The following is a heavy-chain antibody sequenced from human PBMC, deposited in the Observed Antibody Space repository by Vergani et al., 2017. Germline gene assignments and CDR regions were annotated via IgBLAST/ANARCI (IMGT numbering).Heavy chain of an antibody. J-gene: IGHJ1*01. V-gene: IGHV3-43*01. Sequence: EVQLVESGGVVVQPGGSLRLSCAASGFTFDDYTMHWVRQAPGKGLEWVSLISWDGGSTYYADSVKGRFTISRDNSKNTLYLQMNSLRAEDTAVYYCAKDRNRYCSGGSCYFQHWGQGTLVTVSS. CDR3: AKDRNRYCSGGSCYFQH. D-gene: IGHD2-15*01. CDR2: ISWDGGST. CDR1: GFTFDDYT.